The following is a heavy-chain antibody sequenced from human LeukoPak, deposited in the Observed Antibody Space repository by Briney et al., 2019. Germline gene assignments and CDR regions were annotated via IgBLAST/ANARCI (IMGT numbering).Heavy chain of an antibody. D-gene: IGHD6-13*01. Sequence: GGSLRLSCAASGFTFSDYYMSWIRQAPGKGLKWVSYISSSGSTIYYADSVKGRFTISRDNAKNSLYLQMNSLRAEDTAVYYCARSAAAANYYYYMDVWGKGTTVTVSS. CDR2: ISSSGSTI. V-gene: IGHV3-11*01. J-gene: IGHJ6*03. CDR1: GFTFSDYY. CDR3: ARSAAAANYYYYMDV.